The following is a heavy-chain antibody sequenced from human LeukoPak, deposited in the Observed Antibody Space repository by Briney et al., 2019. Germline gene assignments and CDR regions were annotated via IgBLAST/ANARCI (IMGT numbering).Heavy chain of an antibody. D-gene: IGHD6-6*01. CDR3: ARLSRSILDY. J-gene: IGHJ4*02. CDR2: IYYSGST. CDR1: GGSISSSSYY. Sequence: PSETLSLTCTVSGGSISSSSYYWGWIRQPPGKGLEWIGSIYYSGSTYYNPSLKGRVTISVDTSKNQFSLKLSSVTAADTAVYYCARLSRSILDYWGQGTLVTVSS. V-gene: IGHV4-39*01.